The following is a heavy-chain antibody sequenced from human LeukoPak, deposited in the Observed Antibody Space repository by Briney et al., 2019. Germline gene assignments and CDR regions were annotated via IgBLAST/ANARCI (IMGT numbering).Heavy chain of an antibody. Sequence: ETLSLTCTVSGGSISSRSYYWGWIRQAPGKGLEWVSSISGSDGTTYCADSVKGRFTISRDNSKNSLYLQMNSLRAEDTAIYYCTKGSSGSSYSSLNYWGQGTLVTVSS. D-gene: IGHD2-15*01. V-gene: IGHV3-23*01. CDR1: GGSISSRSYY. CDR3: TKGSSGSSYSSLNY. J-gene: IGHJ4*02. CDR2: ISGSDGTT.